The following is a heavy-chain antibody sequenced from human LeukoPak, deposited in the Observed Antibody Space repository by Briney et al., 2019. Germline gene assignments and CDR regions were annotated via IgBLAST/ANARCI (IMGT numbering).Heavy chain of an antibody. CDR1: GFTFSSYW. CDR3: ARDIPQTGYSSSWYFDY. Sequence: GGSLRLSCAASGFTFSSYWMSWVRQAPGKGLEWVANIKQDGSEKYYVDSVKGRFTISRDNAKNSLYLQMNSLRAEDTAVYYWARDIPQTGYSSSWYFDYWGQGTLVTVSS. CDR2: IKQDGSEK. J-gene: IGHJ4*02. V-gene: IGHV3-7*03. D-gene: IGHD6-13*01.